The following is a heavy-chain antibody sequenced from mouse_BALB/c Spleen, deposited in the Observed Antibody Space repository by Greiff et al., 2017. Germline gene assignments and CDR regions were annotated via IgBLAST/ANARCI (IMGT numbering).Heavy chain of an antibody. V-gene: IGHV5-6-3*01. CDR2: INSNGGST. CDR1: GFTFSSYG. D-gene: IGHD2-14*01. J-gene: IGHJ3*01. Sequence: EVQLQQSGGGLVQPGGSLKLSCAASGFTFSSYGMSWVRQTPDKRLELVATINSNGGSTYYPDSVKGRFTISRDNAKNTLYLQMSSLKSEDTAMYYCARDSRYDAWFAYWGQGTLVTVSA. CDR3: ARDSRYDAWFAY.